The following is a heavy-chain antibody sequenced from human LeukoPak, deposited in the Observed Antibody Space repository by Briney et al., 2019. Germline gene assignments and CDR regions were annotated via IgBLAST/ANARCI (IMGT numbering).Heavy chain of an antibody. Sequence: SETLSLTCAVYGGSFSGYYWSWVRQPPGKGLERIGEINHSGSTNYNPSLKSRVTISVDTSKNQFSLKLSPGTAADTAVYYCARQHVPLVRGVAYWAQGPLVTASS. D-gene: IGHD3-10*01. J-gene: IGHJ4*02. CDR3: ARQHVPLVRGVAY. CDR1: GGSFSGYY. V-gene: IGHV4-34*01. CDR2: INHSGST.